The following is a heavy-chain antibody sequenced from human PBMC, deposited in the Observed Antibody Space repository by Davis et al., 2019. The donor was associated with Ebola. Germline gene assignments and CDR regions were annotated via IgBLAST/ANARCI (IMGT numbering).Heavy chain of an antibody. J-gene: IGHJ1*01. Sequence: SVKVSCKTSGGTFSSYAISWVRQAPGQGLEWMGGIIPIFGTANYAQKFQGRVTITADKSTSTAYMELSSLRSEDTAVYYCAIPMGSSWYLSNGFQHWGQGTLVTVSS. CDR1: GGTFSSYA. D-gene: IGHD6-13*01. CDR3: AIPMGSSWYLSNGFQH. CDR2: IIPIFGTA. V-gene: IGHV1-69*06.